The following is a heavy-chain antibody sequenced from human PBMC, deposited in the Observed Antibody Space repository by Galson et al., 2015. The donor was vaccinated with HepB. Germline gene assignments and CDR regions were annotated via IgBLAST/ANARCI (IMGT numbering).Heavy chain of an antibody. CDR3: ASSYGGYCSTISCDSAILY. CDR1: GFTFSTYA. CDR2: ISYDGNSK. V-gene: IGHV3-30*03. Sequence: SLRLSCAASGFTFSTYAMHWVRQAPGTGLEWVAFISYDGNSKFYADSVKGRFTISRDNSKNTLFLQMSSLSAEDTAVYYCASSYGGYCSTISCDSAILYWGQGALVTVSS. J-gene: IGHJ4*02. D-gene: IGHD2-2*01.